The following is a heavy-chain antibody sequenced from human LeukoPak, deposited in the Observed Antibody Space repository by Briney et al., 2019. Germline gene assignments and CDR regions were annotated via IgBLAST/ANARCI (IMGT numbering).Heavy chain of an antibody. J-gene: IGHJ4*02. CDR3: ARTRYDYGDYLDY. Sequence: KPGESLKISCKGSGYSFATYWIGWVRQMPGKGLEWMGIIYPGDSDTRYSPSFQGQVTISAEKSMSTAYLQWSSLKASDTAMYYCARTRYDYGDYLDYWSQGTLVTVSS. CDR2: IYPGDSDT. V-gene: IGHV5-51*01. D-gene: IGHD4-17*01. CDR1: GYSFATYW.